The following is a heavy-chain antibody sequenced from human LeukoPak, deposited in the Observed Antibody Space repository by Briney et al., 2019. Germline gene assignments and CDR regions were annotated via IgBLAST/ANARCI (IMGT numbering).Heavy chain of an antibody. D-gene: IGHD2-2*01. CDR3: AKDGGVVVSAFDI. Sequence: GGSLRLXCAASGFTFSSYGMHWVRPAPGKGLEWVAVIWYDGSNKYYADSVKGRFTISRDNSKNTLCLQMNSLRAEDTAVYYCAKDGGVVVSAFDIWGQGTMVTVSS. J-gene: IGHJ3*02. V-gene: IGHV3-33*06. CDR1: GFTFSSYG. CDR2: IWYDGSNK.